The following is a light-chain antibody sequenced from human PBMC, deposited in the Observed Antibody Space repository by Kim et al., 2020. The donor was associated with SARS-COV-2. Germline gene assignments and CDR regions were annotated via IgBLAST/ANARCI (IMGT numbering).Light chain of an antibody. J-gene: IGKJ4*01. CDR1: QSVDTNY. CDR3: QQYDGLPT. CDR2: GAS. V-gene: IGKV3-20*01. Sequence: LAPGESATLSCRASQSVDTNYLAWYQQKPGQAPRLLIYGASSRATDIPNRFSGSGSGTDFTLTISRLEPEDFAVYYCQQYDGLPTFGGGTKVDIK.